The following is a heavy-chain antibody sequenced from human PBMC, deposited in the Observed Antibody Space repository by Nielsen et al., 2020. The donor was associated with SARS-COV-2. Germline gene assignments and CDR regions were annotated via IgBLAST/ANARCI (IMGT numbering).Heavy chain of an antibody. CDR2: INPNSGAT. Sequence: ASVKVSCKASGYTFTGYYMHWVRQAPGQGLEWMGWINPNSGATNYAQKFQDWVTMTRDTSISTAYMELRRLRSDDTAVYYCARGRTAMLTVGGGSPLFDYWGQGTLVTVSS. J-gene: IGHJ4*02. CDR1: GYTFTGYY. D-gene: IGHD5-18*01. V-gene: IGHV1-2*04. CDR3: ARGRTAMLTVGGGSPLFDY.